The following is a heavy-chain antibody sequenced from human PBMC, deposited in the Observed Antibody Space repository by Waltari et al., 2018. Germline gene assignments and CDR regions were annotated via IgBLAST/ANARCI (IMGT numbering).Heavy chain of an antibody. V-gene: IGHV1-69*01. CDR1: GGTFSSYA. CDR3: ARRPILGYSYGI. CDR2: IIPIFGTA. Sequence: SCKASGGTFSSYAISWVRQAPGQGLEWMGGIIPIFGTANYAQKFQGRVTITADESTSTAYMELSSLRSEDTAVYYCARRPILGYSYGIWGQGTLVTVSS. J-gene: IGHJ4*02. D-gene: IGHD5-18*01.